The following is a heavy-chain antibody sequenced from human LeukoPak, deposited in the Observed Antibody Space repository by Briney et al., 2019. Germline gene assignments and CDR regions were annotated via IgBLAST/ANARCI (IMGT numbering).Heavy chain of an antibody. D-gene: IGHD5-18*01. CDR1: GYSFTSYW. CDR2: IYPSDSDT. J-gene: IGHJ5*02. V-gene: IGHV5-51*01. Sequence: GESLKISCKGSGYSFTSYWIGWVRQMPGKGLEWMGIIYPSDSDTRYSPSFEGQVTVSADKSISTAYLQWSSLEASDTAMYYCARLTYTPSGFDPWGQGTLVTVSS. CDR3: ARLTYTPSGFDP.